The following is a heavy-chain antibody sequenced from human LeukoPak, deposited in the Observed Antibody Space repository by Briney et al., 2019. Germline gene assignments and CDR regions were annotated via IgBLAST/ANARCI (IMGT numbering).Heavy chain of an antibody. J-gene: IGHJ3*02. CDR3: ARDCSSTSIRESVAFDI. CDR1: GYTFTGYY. V-gene: IGHV1-2*04. D-gene: IGHD2-2*01. Sequence: ASVKVSCKASGYTFTGYYMHWVRQAPGQGLEWTGWINPNSSGTNYAQKFQGWVTMTRDTSISTAYMELSRLRSDDTAVYYCARDCSSTSIRESVAFDIWGQGTMVTVSS. CDR2: INPNSSGT.